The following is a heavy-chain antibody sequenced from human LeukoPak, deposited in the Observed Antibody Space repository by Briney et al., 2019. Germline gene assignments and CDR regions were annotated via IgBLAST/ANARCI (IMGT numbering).Heavy chain of an antibody. D-gene: IGHD1-26*01. CDR2: INSLSSSI. J-gene: IGHJ5*02. CDR3: ARSGTYNLFDP. V-gene: IGHV3-48*01. Sequence: SGGSLRLSCAASGFTFSSYNMNWVRQTPGKGLEWVSYINSLSSSIYYADSVKGRFTISRDNAKNSLYLQMNSLRAEDTGVYYCARSGTYNLFDPWGQGTLVTISS. CDR1: GFTFSSYN.